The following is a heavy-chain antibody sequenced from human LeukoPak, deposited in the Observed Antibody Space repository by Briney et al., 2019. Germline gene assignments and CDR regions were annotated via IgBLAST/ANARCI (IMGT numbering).Heavy chain of an antibody. J-gene: IGHJ6*02. D-gene: IGHD6-13*01. CDR1: GFTFSSYG. CDR2: TSYDGSHI. CDR3: AKGQLVDYGMDV. V-gene: IGHV3-30*18. Sequence: AGRSLRLSCAASGFTFSSYGMHWVRQAPGKGLEWVAVTSYDGSHIYYADSVKGRFTISRDSSKNTLYLQMNSLRAEDTALYYCAKGQLVDYGMDVWGQGTTVTVSS.